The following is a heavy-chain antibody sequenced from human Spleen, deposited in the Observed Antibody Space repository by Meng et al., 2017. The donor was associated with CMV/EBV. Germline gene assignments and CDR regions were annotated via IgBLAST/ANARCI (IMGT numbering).Heavy chain of an antibody. CDR2: INSDGSST. Sequence: GESLKISCAASGFTFSSYWMHWVRQAPGKGLVWVSRINSDGSSTSYADSVKGRFTISRDNAKNTLYLQMNSLRAEDTAVYYCARELFPNYFYNGMDVWGQGTTVTVSS. CDR1: GFTFSSYW. J-gene: IGHJ6*02. D-gene: IGHD2/OR15-2a*01. V-gene: IGHV3-74*01. CDR3: ARELFPNYFYNGMDV.